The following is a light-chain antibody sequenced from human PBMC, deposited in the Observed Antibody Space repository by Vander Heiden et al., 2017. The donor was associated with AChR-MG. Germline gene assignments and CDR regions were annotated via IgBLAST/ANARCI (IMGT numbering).Light chain of an antibody. J-gene: IGKJ2*01. V-gene: IGKV2-28*01. Sequence: DIVMTQSPLSLPVPPGEPASISCRSSQSLLHSNGYNYLDWYLQKPGQSPQLLIYLGSHRASGVPDRLSGSGSGTDFTLKISRGEAEDVGVYYCSQAIQTVSTFGKGSKEE. CDR3: SQAIQTVST. CDR1: QSLLHSNGYNY. CDR2: LGS.